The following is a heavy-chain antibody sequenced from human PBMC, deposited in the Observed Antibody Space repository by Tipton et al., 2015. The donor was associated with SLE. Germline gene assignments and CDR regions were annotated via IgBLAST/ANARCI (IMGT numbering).Heavy chain of an antibody. J-gene: IGHJ3*02. CDR1: GGTFSSYT. CDR2: IIPILGIA. CDR3: ATPLRNSRGGAFDI. D-gene: IGHD6-13*01. V-gene: IGHV1-69*09. Sequence: QLVQSGAEVKKPGSSVKVSCKASGGTFSSYTISWVRQAPGQGLEWMGRIIPILGIANYAQKFQGRVTITADKSTSTAYLQWSSLKASDTAMYYCATPLRNSRGGAFDIWGQGTMVTVSS.